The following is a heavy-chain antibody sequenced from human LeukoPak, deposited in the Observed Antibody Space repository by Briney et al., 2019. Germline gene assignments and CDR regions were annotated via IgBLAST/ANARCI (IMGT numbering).Heavy chain of an antibody. CDR2: IYHSGST. CDR3: ARGRVLLWFGEARNWFDP. CDR1: GYSISSGYY. J-gene: IGHJ5*02. V-gene: IGHV4-38-2*02. D-gene: IGHD3-10*01. Sequence: SSETLSLTCTVSGYSISSGYYWGWIRQPPGQGLEWIGSIYHSGSTYYNPSLKSRVTISVDTSKNQFSLKLSSVTAADTAVYYCARGRVLLWFGEARNWFDPWGQGTLVTVSS.